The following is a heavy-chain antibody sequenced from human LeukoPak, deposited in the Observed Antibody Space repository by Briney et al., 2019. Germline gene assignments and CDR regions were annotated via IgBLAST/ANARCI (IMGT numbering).Heavy chain of an antibody. CDR3: ARTITIFGALGYFDY. J-gene: IGHJ4*02. CDR1: GASISSGGYS. Sequence: KTPETLSLTCTVSGASISSGGYSWSWVRQHPGKGLEWIGCIYHTGSTYYNPSLERRVTISVATSKNQFSLKVSSVTAADTAVYFCARTITIFGALGYFDYWGQGTLVTVSS. V-gene: IGHV4-31*03. D-gene: IGHD3-3*01. CDR2: IYHTGST.